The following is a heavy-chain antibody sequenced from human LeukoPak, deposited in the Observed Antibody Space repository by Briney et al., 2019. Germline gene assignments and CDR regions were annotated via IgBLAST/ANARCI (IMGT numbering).Heavy chain of an antibody. V-gene: IGHV4-39*07. D-gene: IGHD2-2*01. CDR2: IYYSGST. Sequence: PSETLSLTCTVSGGSISSSSYYWGWIRQPPGKGLEWIGSIYYSGSTYYNPSLKSRVTMSVDTSKNQFSLKLTSVTAADTAVYYCARHDWSSTSSYYSYYYMDVWGKGTTVTVSS. CDR3: ARHDWSSTSSYYSYYYMDV. CDR1: GGSISSSSYY. J-gene: IGHJ6*03.